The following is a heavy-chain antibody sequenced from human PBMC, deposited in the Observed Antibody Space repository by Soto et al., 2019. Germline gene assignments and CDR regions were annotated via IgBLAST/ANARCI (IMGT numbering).Heavy chain of an antibody. J-gene: IGHJ6*02. D-gene: IGHD3-3*01. CDR2: ISGDNGNT. CDR1: GYTFTKYG. CDR3: ARVASLIPIFHGLDA. V-gene: IGHV1-18*04. Sequence: QVQLVQSGAEVRKPGASVKVSCKASGYTFTKYGITWVRQAPGQGLEWLGWISGDNGNTNFAQRLKDRVTMTTETSTTTAYMELRSLRRDDTAIYYCARVASLIPIFHGLDAWGQGTTVTVSS.